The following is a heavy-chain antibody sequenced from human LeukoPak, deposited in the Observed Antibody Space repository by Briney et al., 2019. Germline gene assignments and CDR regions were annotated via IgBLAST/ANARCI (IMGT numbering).Heavy chain of an antibody. D-gene: IGHD6-19*01. CDR3: AKSRGKHSSLWNVIPDY. Sequence: PGGSLRLSCAASGFTFSSCGMHWVRQAPGKGLEWVAFMRYDGSHKYYADSVKGRFTISRDNSEYTLYLQMNSLRAEDTAVYYCAKSRGKHSSLWNVIPDYWGQGTLVTVSS. V-gene: IGHV3-30*02. J-gene: IGHJ4*02. CDR1: GFTFSSCG. CDR2: MRYDGSHK.